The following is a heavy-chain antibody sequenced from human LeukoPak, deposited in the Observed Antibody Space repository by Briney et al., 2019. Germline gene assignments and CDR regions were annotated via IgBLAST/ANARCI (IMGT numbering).Heavy chain of an antibody. CDR1: GFNVSTYA. Sequence: GGSLRLSCAASGFNVSTYAMNWVRLAPGKGPEWVSSLSGSGVLTNYADSVKGRFTISRDTSKTTLHPQMNSLTFEDTAIYFCAKSSELRSLGWFQGSHMDVWGKGTTVTVSS. V-gene: IGHV3-23*01. CDR3: AKSSELRSLGWFQGSHMDV. D-gene: IGHD3-3*01. CDR2: LSGSGVLT. J-gene: IGHJ6*03.